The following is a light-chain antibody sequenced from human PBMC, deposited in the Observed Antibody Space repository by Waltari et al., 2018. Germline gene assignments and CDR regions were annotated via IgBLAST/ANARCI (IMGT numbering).Light chain of an antibody. CDR1: SSDVGGYNH. CDR2: DVS. Sequence: QSALTQPRSVSGSPGQSVTISCTGTSSDVGGYNHLSWYQQHPGKAPKLMIYDVSKRPSGVPDRFSGSKSGNTASLTISGLQAEDEADYYCCSYAGSYTFHVVFGGGTKLTVL. CDR3: CSYAGSYTFHVV. J-gene: IGLJ2*01. V-gene: IGLV2-11*01.